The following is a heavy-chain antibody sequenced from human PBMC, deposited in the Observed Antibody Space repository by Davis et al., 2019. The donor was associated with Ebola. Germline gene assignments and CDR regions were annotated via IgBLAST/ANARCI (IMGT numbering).Heavy chain of an antibody. J-gene: IGHJ2*01. Sequence: PSDTLSLTCAVSGGSISSSNWWSCVRQPPGKGLEWIGEIYHSGSTNYNPSLKSRVTISVDKSKNQFSLKLSSVTAADTAVYYCASVVAATLYWYFDLWGRGTLVTVSS. CDR2: IYHSGST. CDR3: ASVVAATLYWYFDL. V-gene: IGHV4-4*02. CDR1: GGSISSSNW. D-gene: IGHD2-15*01.